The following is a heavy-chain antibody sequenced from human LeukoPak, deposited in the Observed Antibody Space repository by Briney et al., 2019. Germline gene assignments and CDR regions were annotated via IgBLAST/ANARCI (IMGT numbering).Heavy chain of an antibody. CDR3: ATPWDSSGYFD. CDR1: GGSISSSSYY. Sequence: SETLSLTCTVSGGSISSSSYYWGWIRQPPGKGLEWIGSIYDSGSTSYNPSLKSRVTISVDTSKNQFSLKLSSVTAADTAFYYCATPWDSSGYFDWGQGTLVTVSS. V-gene: IGHV4-39*07. CDR2: IYDSGST. J-gene: IGHJ4*02. D-gene: IGHD3-22*01.